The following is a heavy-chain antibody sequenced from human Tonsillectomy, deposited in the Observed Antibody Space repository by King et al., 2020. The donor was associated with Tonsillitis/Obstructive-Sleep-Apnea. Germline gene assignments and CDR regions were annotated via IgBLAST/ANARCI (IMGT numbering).Heavy chain of an antibody. CDR2: FYSGGIK. D-gene: IGHD2-2*01. V-gene: IGHV3-66*01. CDR3: ARVDCTRTSCPDF. J-gene: IGHJ4*02. Sequence: VQLVESGGGLVQPGGSLRLFCAASEFTVSSTYLSWVRQAPGKGLGWCSVFYSGGIKSYADSGKGRFNISRDNSKNTLYLEMNSLRAEDTAIYYCARVDCTRTSCPDFWGQGTLVTVSS. CDR1: EFTVSSTY.